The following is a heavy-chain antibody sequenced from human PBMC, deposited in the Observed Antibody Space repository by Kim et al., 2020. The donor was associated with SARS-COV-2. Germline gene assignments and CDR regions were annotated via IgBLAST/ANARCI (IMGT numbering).Heavy chain of an antibody. Sequence: GGSLRLSCAASGFTFGDYAMHWVRQAPGKGLEWVSGISWNSGSIGYADSVKGRFTISRDNAKNSLYLQMNSLRAEDTALYYCAKDMTEGSCRPGSTSCQGCFDYWGQGTLVTVSS. CDR2: ISWNSGSI. D-gene: IGHD2-2*01. J-gene: IGHJ4*02. V-gene: IGHV3-9*01. CDR1: GFTFGDYA. CDR3: AKDMTEGSCRPGSTSCQGCFDY.